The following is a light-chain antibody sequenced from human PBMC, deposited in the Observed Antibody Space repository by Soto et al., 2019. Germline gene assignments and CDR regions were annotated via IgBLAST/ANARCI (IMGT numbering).Light chain of an antibody. CDR2: DAS. V-gene: IGKV1-33*01. CDR1: QDVRKY. J-gene: IGKJ3*01. CDR3: QQHHNPPHT. Sequence: DIQMTQSPSSLSASVGDRVTITCPASQDVRKYLSWYQQKARKAPKLLIYDASNLETGVPSRFSGSGSGTDFTFTISSLEPEDIATYYCQQHHNPPHTFGPGTKVDIK.